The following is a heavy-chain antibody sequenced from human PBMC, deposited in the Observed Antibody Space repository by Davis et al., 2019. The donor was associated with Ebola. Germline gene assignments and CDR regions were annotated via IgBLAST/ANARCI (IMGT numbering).Heavy chain of an antibody. D-gene: IGHD4-17*01. V-gene: IGHV4-34*01. J-gene: IGHJ5*02. CDR2: IDRSGSA. CDR1: GGPFNNYY. CDR3: ARGNGDYPNWFDP. Sequence: GSLRLSCAVYGGPFNNYYWSWIRQPPGKGLEWVAEIDRSGSANYNSSLKSRVTISVDSSKNQFSLKLTSVTAADTAVYYCARGNGDYPNWFDPWGQGTLVTVSS.